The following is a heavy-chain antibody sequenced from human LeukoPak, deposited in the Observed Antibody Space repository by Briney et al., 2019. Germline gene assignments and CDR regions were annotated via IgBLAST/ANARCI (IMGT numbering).Heavy chain of an antibody. Sequence: GGSLRLSCAASGFTFSSYAMHWVRRAPGKGLEWVAVISYDGSNKYYADSVKGRFTISRDNSKNTLYLQMNSLRAEDTAVYYCAREDWNDYIDYWGQGTLVTVSS. D-gene: IGHD1-1*01. CDR2: ISYDGSNK. CDR3: AREDWNDYIDY. CDR1: GFTFSSYA. V-gene: IGHV3-30-3*01. J-gene: IGHJ4*02.